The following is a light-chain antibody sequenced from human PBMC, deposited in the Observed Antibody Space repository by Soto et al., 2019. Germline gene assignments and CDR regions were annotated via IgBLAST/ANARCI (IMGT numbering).Light chain of an antibody. CDR2: PAS. CDR1: HPISSW. V-gene: IGKV1-12*01. Sequence: MQRTQSPAAISASIGDRVTITCLASHPISSWLAWYQQVPGQAPYLLIYPASTLQSGVPSRFSGSGSGTDFTLTLNSLQPEDFATHHSCQAYNFPRRFGQRTMVDIK. J-gene: IGKJ1*01. CDR3: CQAYNFPRR.